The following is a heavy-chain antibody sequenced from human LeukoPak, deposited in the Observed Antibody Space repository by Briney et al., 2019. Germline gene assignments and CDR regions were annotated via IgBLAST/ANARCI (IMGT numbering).Heavy chain of an antibody. CDR3: SIQLWL. D-gene: IGHD5-18*01. Sequence: GGSLRLSCAASGFSLSNYWMSWVRQAPGKGLEWVANIKEDGSEKNYVDSVKGRFTISRDNSKNTLYLQMNSLRAEDTAVYYCSIQLWLRGQGTLVTVSS. J-gene: IGHJ4*02. CDR1: GFSLSNYW. CDR2: IKEDGSEK. V-gene: IGHV3-7*01.